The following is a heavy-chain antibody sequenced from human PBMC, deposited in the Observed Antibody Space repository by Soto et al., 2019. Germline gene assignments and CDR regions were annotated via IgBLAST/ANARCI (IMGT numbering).Heavy chain of an antibody. CDR1: GGSISSYY. V-gene: IGHV4-59*01. D-gene: IGHD6-19*01. CDR3: ARGAVAFDP. CDR2: IYYSGST. J-gene: IGHJ5*02. Sequence: QVQLQESGPGLVKPSETLSLTCTVSGGSISSYYWSWIRQPPGKGLEWIGYIYYSGSTNYNPSLKSRVTISVDTSKNQFSLKLSSVTAADTAVYYCARGAVAFDPWGQGTLVTVSS.